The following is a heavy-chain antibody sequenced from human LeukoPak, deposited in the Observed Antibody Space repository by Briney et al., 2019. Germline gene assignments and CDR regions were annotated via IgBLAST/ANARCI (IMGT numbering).Heavy chain of an antibody. Sequence: GGSLRLSCAASGFTFSSHAMSWVRQAPGKGLEWVSGISGSGGGTSYADSVKGRFTISGDNSKNTLYLQMNSLRAEDAAIYYCAKCGVNFNYFDSWGQGTLVTVSS. CDR2: ISGSGGGT. J-gene: IGHJ4*02. D-gene: IGHD4/OR15-4a*01. CDR1: GFTFSSHA. V-gene: IGHV3-23*01. CDR3: AKCGVNFNYFDS.